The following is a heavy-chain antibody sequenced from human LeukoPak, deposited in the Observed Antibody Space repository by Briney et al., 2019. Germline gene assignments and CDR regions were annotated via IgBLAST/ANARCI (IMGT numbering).Heavy chain of an antibody. CDR3: TKDRGIAAAGILFDGIDI. J-gene: IGHJ3*02. V-gene: IGHV3-48*02. CDR1: GFTFSSYA. Sequence: GGSLRLSCTASGFTFSSYAMNWVRQAPGKGLEWVSYISSSSRTIYYADSVKGRFTISRDNAKNSLYLQMNSLRDEDTAVYYCTKDRGIAAAGILFDGIDIWGQGTMVSVSS. D-gene: IGHD6-13*01. CDR2: ISSSSRTI.